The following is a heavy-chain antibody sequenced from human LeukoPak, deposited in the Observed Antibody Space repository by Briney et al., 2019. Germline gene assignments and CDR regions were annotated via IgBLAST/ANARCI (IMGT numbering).Heavy chain of an antibody. V-gene: IGHV4-59*12. D-gene: IGHD6-13*01. CDR1: GGSISSYY. J-gene: IGHJ4*02. Sequence: SETLSLTCTVSGGSISSYYWSWIRQPPGKGLEWIGYIYYSGSTNYNPSLKSRVTISVDTSKNQFSLKLSSVTAADTAVYYCARGPFGYSSSWYEDYWGQGTLVTVSS. CDR3: ARGPFGYSSSWYEDY. CDR2: IYYSGST.